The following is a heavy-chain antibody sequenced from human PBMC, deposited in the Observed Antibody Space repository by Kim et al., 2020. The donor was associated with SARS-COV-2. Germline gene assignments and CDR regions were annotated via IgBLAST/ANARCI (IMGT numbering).Heavy chain of an antibody. CDR3: TTNLDYGDYEWFGY. D-gene: IGHD4-17*01. J-gene: IGHJ4*02. V-gene: IGHV3-15*01. Sequence: AAPVKGRFTISRDDSKNTLYLQMNSLKTEDTAVYYCTTNLDYGDYEWFGYWGQGTLVTVSS.